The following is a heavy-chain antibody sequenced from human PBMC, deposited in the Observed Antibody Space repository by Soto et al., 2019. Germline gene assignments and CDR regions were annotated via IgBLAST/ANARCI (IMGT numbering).Heavy chain of an antibody. J-gene: IGHJ6*02. V-gene: IGHV1-2*04. CDR3: AKESAYDLSYSYYSMDV. Sequence: QGQLVQSGAEVRKPGASVKVSCEASGYYFKGYYIHWVRQAPGQGLEWVGWINPDSGGTSYAQKFQGWVTLTSDTSISTAYMELSRLISDDTAVYYCAKESAYDLSYSYYSMDVWGQGTTVTVSS. D-gene: IGHD3-16*02. CDR2: INPDSGGT. CDR1: GYYFKGYY.